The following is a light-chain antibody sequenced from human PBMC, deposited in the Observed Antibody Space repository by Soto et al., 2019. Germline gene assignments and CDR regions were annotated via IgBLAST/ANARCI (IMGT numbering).Light chain of an antibody. CDR1: QSVSSNY. J-gene: IGKJ1*01. Sequence: EVVLTQSPGTLSLSPGERATLSCRASQSVSSNYLAWYQHKPGQAPRLLIYGASDRAAGIPDRVSGGGSGTDFTLTISRLEPQDFAVYYCQQYGGSLSWTFGQGTKVDIK. CDR3: QQYGGSLSWT. V-gene: IGKV3-20*01. CDR2: GAS.